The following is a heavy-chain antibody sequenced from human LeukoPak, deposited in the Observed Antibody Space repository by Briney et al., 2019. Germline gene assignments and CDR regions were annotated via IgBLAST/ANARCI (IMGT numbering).Heavy chain of an antibody. D-gene: IGHD2-15*01. CDR3: AKSPIYCSGGSCYWFDP. CDR1: GCTFSSYG. J-gene: IGHJ5*02. V-gene: IGHV3-30*02. Sequence: GGSLRLSCAAYGCTFSSYGMHWVRQAPGKGLEWVAFIRYDGSNKYYADSVKGRFTISRDNSKSTLYLQVNSLRAEDTAVYYCAKSPIYCSGGSCYWFDPWGQGTLVTVSS. CDR2: IRYDGSNK.